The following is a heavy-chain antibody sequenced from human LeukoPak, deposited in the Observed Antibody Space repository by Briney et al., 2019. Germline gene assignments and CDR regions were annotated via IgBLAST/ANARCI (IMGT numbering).Heavy chain of an antibody. Sequence: ASVKVSCKASGYTFTSYAMHWVRQAPGQRLEWMGWINAGNGNTKYSQKFQGRITITRDTSASTAYMELSSLRSEDTAVYYCARGPAIAARSLKDYWGQGTLVTVSS. CDR2: INAGNGNT. CDR1: GYTFTSYA. CDR3: ARGPAIAARSLKDY. J-gene: IGHJ4*02. V-gene: IGHV1-3*01. D-gene: IGHD6-6*01.